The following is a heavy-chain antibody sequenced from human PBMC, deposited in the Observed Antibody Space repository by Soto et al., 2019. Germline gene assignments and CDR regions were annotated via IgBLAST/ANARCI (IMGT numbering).Heavy chain of an antibody. Sequence: PGGSLRLSCAASGFTFSSYAMSWVRQAPGKELEWVSAISGSGGSTYYADSVKGRFTISRDNSKNTRYLQMNSLRAEDTAVYYCAKVRHDYDFWSGYPVNYYYYGMDVWGQGTTVTVS. V-gene: IGHV3-23*01. CDR1: GFTFSSYA. CDR3: AKVRHDYDFWSGYPVNYYYYGMDV. CDR2: ISGSGGST. D-gene: IGHD3-3*01. J-gene: IGHJ6*02.